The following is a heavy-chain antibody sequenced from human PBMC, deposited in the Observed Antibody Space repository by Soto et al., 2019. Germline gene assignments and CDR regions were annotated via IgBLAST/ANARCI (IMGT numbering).Heavy chain of an antibody. J-gene: IGHJ3*02. V-gene: IGHV3-23*01. CDR3: ASAKAVVIAALGI. CDR1: GFTFSKFA. CDR2: ISENGGSRGGT. D-gene: IGHD2-21*01. Sequence: LRLSCMASGFTFSKFAMNWVRQAPGQGLEWVASISENGGSRGGTYYADSVKGRFTISRDNSKNTLYLQLDSLTGADSAIYYCASAKAVVIAALGIWGQGTMVTVSS.